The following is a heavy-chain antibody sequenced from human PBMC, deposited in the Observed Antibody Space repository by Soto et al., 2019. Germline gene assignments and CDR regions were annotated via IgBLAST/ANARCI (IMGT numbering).Heavy chain of an antibody. CDR1: GGSISSGGYS. J-gene: IGHJ4*02. D-gene: IGHD6-13*01. CDR2: IYHSGST. CDR3: ASSHAGAHITAAVH. Sequence: QLQLQESGSGLVKPSQTLSLTCAVSGGSISSGGYSSNWIRQPPGKGLEWIGYIYHSGSTYYNPSLKSRVTISVDRSKNQFSLKLSSVTAADTAVYYCASSHAGAHITAAVHWGQGTLVTVSS. V-gene: IGHV4-30-2*01.